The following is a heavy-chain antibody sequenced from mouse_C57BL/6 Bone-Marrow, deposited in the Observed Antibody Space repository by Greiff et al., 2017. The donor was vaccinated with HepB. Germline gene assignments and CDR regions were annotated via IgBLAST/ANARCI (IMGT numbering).Heavy chain of an antibody. CDR3: AREDYYGSSYAWFAY. CDR1: GYTFTDHT. CDR2: IYPRDGSS. J-gene: IGHJ3*01. V-gene: IGHV1-78*01. Sequence: QVQLQQSDAELVKPGASVKISCKVSGYTFTDHTIHWMKQRPEQGLEWIGYIYPRDGSSRYNQKFKDKATLTVDKSSSTAYMQLSSLTSEDSAVYYCAREDYYGSSYAWFAYWGQGTLVTVSA. D-gene: IGHD1-1*01.